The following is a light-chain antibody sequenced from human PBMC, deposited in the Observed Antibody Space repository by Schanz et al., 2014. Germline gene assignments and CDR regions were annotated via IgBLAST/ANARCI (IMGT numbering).Light chain of an antibody. Sequence: QSALTQPASVSGSPGQSITISCTGTSSDVGGYNYVSWYQQHPGKAPKLMIYDVNNRPSGVSNRFSGSKSGNTASLTISGLQAEDEADFYCASYTSTSIVVFGGGTQLTVL. CDR1: SSDVGGYNY. CDR3: ASYTSTSIVV. CDR2: DVN. J-gene: IGLJ2*01. V-gene: IGLV2-14*03.